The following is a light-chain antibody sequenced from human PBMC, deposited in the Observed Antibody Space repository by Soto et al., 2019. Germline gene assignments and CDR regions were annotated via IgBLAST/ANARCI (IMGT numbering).Light chain of an antibody. J-gene: IGKJ1*01. CDR2: DAS. V-gene: IGKV1-39*01. CDR3: QQSFSNTWT. Sequence: IQMTQSPSSLSASVGDIVTFTCRASQSISTYLNWYEKKKGNAPKLLVYDASNLHSGVPSRLSGSGYGTDFTITISSMKNEDFATYLCQQSFSNTWTFGQGTKVDIK. CDR1: QSISTY.